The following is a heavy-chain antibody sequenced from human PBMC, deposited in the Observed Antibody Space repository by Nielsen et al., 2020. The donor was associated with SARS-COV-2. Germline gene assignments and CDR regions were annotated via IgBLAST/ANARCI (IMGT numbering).Heavy chain of an antibody. CDR1: GGSFRGYY. V-gene: IGHV4-34*01. CDR2: IHPSGNT. D-gene: IGHD6-13*01. Sequence: SETLSLTCAVYGGSFRGYYWNWIRQPPGKGLEWIGEIHPSGNTNYNPSLESRVTMSLDTSKNQFSLKLSSVTAADTAVYFCAKGTDSRKQGYWGQGTLVTVSA. CDR3: AKGTDSRKQGY. J-gene: IGHJ4*02.